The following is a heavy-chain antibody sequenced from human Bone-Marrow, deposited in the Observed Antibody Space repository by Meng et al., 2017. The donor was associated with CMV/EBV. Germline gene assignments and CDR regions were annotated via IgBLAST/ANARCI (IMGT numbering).Heavy chain of an antibody. CDR1: GFTFSSYW. CDR2: IKQDGSEK. D-gene: IGHD5-24*01. Sequence: GESLKISCAASGFTFSSYWMSWVRQAPGKGLEWVANIKQDGSEKYYVDSVKGRFTISRDNAKNSLYLQMNSLRAEDTAVYYCARDLGRGIMATTKYYYYYGMDVWGQGTTVTVSS. J-gene: IGHJ6*02. V-gene: IGHV3-7*01. CDR3: ARDLGRGIMATTKYYYYYGMDV.